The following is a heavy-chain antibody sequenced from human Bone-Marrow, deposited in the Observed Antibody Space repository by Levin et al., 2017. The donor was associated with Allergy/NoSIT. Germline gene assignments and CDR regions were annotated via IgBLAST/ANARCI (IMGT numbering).Heavy chain of an antibody. V-gene: IGHV1-2*02. CDR3: ARNRARTVLRFLEWLSYGMDV. J-gene: IGHJ6*02. Sequence: GESLKISCKASGYTFTGYYMHWVRQAPGQGLEWMGWINPNSGGTNYAQKFQGRVTMTRDTSISTAYMELSRLRSDDTAVYYCARNRARTVLRFLEWLSYGMDVWGQGTTVTVSS. CDR1: GYTFTGYY. CDR2: INPNSGGT. D-gene: IGHD3-3*01.